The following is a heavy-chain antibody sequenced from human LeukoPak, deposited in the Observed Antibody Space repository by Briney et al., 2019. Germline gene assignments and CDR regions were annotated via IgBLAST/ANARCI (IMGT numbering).Heavy chain of an antibody. CDR3: ARAPGPFEPHFDY. CDR1: GGTFSSYA. J-gene: IGHJ4*02. V-gene: IGHV1-69*05. D-gene: IGHD1-14*01. Sequence: WASVKVSCKASGGTFSSYAISWVRQAPGQGLEWMGGIIPIFGTANYAQKFQGRVTITTDESTSTAYMELSSLRSEDTAVYYCARAPGPFEPHFDYWGQGTLVTVSS. CDR2: IIPIFGTA.